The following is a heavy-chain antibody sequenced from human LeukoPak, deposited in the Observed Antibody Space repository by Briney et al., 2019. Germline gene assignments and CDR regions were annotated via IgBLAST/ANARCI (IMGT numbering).Heavy chain of an antibody. CDR2: VKGDGSFT. CDR1: GFIFGNYW. CDR3: VRDGDDYNFDY. V-gene: IGHV3-74*01. Sequence: LAGGSLRLSCAASGFIFGNYWMHWVRHAPGKGLVWVSRVKGDGSFTDYAGSVEGRFTISRANAKNTLYLQMYSLRVEDTAVYYCVRDGDDYNFDYWGQGSLVTVSS. D-gene: IGHD5-24*01. J-gene: IGHJ4*02.